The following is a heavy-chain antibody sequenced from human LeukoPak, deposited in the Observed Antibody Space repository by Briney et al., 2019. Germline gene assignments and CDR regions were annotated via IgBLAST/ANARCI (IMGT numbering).Heavy chain of an antibody. J-gene: IGHJ4*02. CDR2: INHSGST. CDR1: GGSFSGYY. CDR3: ARLAYCSSTSCRRGYYLDY. D-gene: IGHD2-2*01. V-gene: IGHV4-34*01. Sequence: SETLSLTCAVYGGSFSGYYWSWIRQPPGKGLEWIGEINHSGSTNYNPSLKSRVTISVDTSKNQFSLKLSSVTAADTAVYYCARLAYCSSTSCRRGYYLDYWGQGTLVTVSS.